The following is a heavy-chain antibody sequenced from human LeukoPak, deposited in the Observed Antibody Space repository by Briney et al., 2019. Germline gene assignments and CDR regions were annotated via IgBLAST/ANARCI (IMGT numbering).Heavy chain of an antibody. CDR1: GGSISSSSYY. J-gene: IGHJ6*04. CDR3: ARRFGSTFLIGGSRRPWNV. Sequence: SETLSLTCTVSGGSISSSSYYWGWIRQPPGKGLEWIGSIYYSGSTYYNPSLKSRVTISVDTSKNQFSLKLSSVTAADTAVYYCARRFGSTFLIGGSRRPWNVWGKGTTVTVSS. CDR2: IYYSGST. V-gene: IGHV4-39*01. D-gene: IGHD2-2*01.